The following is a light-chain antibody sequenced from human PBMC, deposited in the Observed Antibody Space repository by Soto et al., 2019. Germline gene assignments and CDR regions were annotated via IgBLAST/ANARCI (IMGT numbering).Light chain of an antibody. J-gene: IGKJ1*01. CDR3: MQGSYWPPWT. CDR2: KVS. V-gene: IGKV2-30*01. CDR1: QSLVFNDGYTY. Sequence: DVVMTQSPLSLSVTLGQPASISCRSSQSLVFNDGYTYLNWFQQRPGQPPRRLIYKVSIRDSGVPDRFSGSGSGTDFTLQISRVEAEDVGLYFCMQGSYWPPWTFGQGTRVEIK.